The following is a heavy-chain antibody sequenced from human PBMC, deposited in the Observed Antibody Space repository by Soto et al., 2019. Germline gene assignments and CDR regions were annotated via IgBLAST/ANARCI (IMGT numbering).Heavy chain of an antibody. Sequence: QVQLVQSGAEVKKPGASVKVSCKASGYTFTSYDINWVRQATGQGLEWMGWMNPNSGNTGYAQKFQGRVTMTRNISISTAYMELSSLRSEDTAVYYCARGELGSGSGRLLAVYWGQGTLVTVSS. J-gene: IGHJ4*02. D-gene: IGHD3-10*01. CDR1: GYTFTSYD. CDR3: ARGELGSGSGRLLAVY. CDR2: MNPNSGNT. V-gene: IGHV1-8*01.